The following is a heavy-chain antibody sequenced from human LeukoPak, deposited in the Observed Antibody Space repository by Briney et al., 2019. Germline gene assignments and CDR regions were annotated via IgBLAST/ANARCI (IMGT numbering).Heavy chain of an antibody. CDR3: ARDKEGMNDY. CDR2: IYGGGST. J-gene: IGHJ4*02. V-gene: IGHV3-53*01. Sequence: GGSLRLSCAASGFTVSGSSMSWVRQAPGKGLEWVSVIYGGGSTFYADSVKGRFTISRDNSKNTLYLQMNSLRAEDTAVYYCARDKEGMNDYWGQVTLVTVSS. CDR1: GFTVSGSS.